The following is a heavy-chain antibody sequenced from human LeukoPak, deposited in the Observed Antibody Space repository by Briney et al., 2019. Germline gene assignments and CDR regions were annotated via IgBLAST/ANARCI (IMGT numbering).Heavy chain of an antibody. D-gene: IGHD1-26*01. CDR2: ISAYNGNT. CDR3: AREAEYSGSYYFQH. J-gene: IGHJ1*01. V-gene: IGHV1-18*01. CDR1: GYTFTSYC. Sequence: ASVKVSCKASGYTFTSYCITWVRQAPGQGLEWMGWISAYNGNTNYVQKLQGRVNITTDTSTSTAYMELRSLRSDDTAVYYCAREAEYSGSYYFQHWGQGTLVTVSS.